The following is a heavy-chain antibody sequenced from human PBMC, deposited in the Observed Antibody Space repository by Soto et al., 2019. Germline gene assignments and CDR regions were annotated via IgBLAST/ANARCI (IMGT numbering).Heavy chain of an antibody. V-gene: IGHV4-4*07. CDR1: GGSISSYN. J-gene: IGHJ4*02. D-gene: IGHD3-16*02. CDR3: AAAYDYVWGSYRPPDY. Sequence: SETLSLTCTVSGGSISSYNWSWVRQPAGKGLEWIGRIYTSGSTNYNPSLKSRVTMSVDTSKNQFSLKLSSVTAADTAVYYCAAAYDYVWGSYRPPDYWGQGTLVTVSS. CDR2: IYTSGST.